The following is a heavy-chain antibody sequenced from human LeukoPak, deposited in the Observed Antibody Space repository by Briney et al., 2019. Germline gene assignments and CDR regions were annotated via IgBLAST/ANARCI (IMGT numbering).Heavy chain of an antibody. V-gene: IGHV1-69*05. CDR1: GGTFSSYA. CDR2: IIPIFGTA. Sequence: GASVKVSCKASGGTFSSYAISWVRQAPGQGLEWMGGIIPIFGTANYTQKFQGRVTITTDESTSTAYMELSSLRSEDTAVYYCARDQPSGSQENWGQGTQVTVSS. D-gene: IGHD3-10*01. CDR3: ARDQPSGSQEN. J-gene: IGHJ4*02.